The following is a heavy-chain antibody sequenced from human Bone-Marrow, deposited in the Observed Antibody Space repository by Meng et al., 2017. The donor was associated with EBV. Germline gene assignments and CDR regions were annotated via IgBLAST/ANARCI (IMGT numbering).Heavy chain of an antibody. D-gene: IGHD6-13*01. CDR3: ARDPYSSSWYDMGRYYYYYGMDV. Sequence: VQLVQSVSELKKPGASVKVSCKASGYTFTSYAMNWVRQAPGQGLEWMGWINTNTGNPTYAQGFTGRFVFSLDTSVSTAYLQISSLKAEDTAVYYCARDPYSSSWYDMGRYYYYYGMDVWGQGTTVTVSS. CDR1: GYTFTSYA. V-gene: IGHV7-4-1*02. CDR2: INTNTGNP. J-gene: IGHJ6*02.